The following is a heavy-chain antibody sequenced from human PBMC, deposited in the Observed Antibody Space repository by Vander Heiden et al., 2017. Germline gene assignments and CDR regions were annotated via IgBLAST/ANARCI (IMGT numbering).Heavy chain of an antibody. V-gene: IGHV3-74*01. CDR3: ARAGFFRFDY. Sequence: EVQLVESGGGLVQPGGSLSLSCVDSGFTFSRSWMHWVRQAPGTGLVWLSRMNSDGSTTDYADSVKGRFTISRDNAKNTLYLQMNGLRAEDTAVYYCARAGFFRFDYWGQGILVTVSS. D-gene: IGHD3-3*01. CDR2: MNSDGSTT. J-gene: IGHJ4*02. CDR1: GFTFSRSW.